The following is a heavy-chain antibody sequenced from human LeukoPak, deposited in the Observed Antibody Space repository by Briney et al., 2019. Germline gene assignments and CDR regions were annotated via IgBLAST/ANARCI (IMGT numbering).Heavy chain of an antibody. Sequence: SQTLSLTCALSGDSVSSNSASWNWIRQSPSGGLEWLGRTCYRSKWYNNYAVSVKSRITINPDTSKNQFSLQLNSVTPEDSAVYYCASGVVGSPHYLDNWGQGTLVTVSS. CDR1: GDSVSSNSAS. CDR3: ASGVVGSPHYLDN. D-gene: IGHD3-22*01. J-gene: IGHJ4*02. CDR2: TCYRSKWYN. V-gene: IGHV6-1*01.